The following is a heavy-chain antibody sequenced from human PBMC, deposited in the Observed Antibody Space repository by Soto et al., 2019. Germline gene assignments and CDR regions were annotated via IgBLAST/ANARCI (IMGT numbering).Heavy chain of an antibody. D-gene: IGHD5-12*01. V-gene: IGHV3-48*03. CDR3: ASYPHKYSGYVRVQYGMDV. CDR1: GFTFNSYE. Sequence: PGGSLRLSCAASGFTFNSYEMNWVRQAPGKGLEWISYISSSGSITYYADSVKGRFAISRDDAKNTLYLQMSSLRSEDTAVYYCASYPHKYSGYVRVQYGMDVWGQGTTVTVSS. CDR2: ISSSGSIT. J-gene: IGHJ6*02.